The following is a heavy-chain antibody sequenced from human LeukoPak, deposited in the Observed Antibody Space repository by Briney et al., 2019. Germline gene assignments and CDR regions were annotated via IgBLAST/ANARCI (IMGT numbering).Heavy chain of an antibody. V-gene: IGHV3-23*01. CDR3: AKESSSSWFAPHYYYYGMDV. CDR1: GFTFSSYA. CDR2: ISGSGGST. Sequence: GGSLRLSCAASGFTFSSYAMSWVRQAPGKGLEWVSAISGSGGSTYYADSVKGRFTISRDNSKNTLYLQMNSLRAEDTAVYYCAKESSSSWFAPHYYYYGMDVWGQGTTVTVSS. D-gene: IGHD6-13*01. J-gene: IGHJ6*02.